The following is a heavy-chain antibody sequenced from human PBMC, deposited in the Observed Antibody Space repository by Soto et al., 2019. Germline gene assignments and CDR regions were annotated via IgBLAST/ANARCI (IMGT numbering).Heavy chain of an antibody. CDR2: IYYSGST. J-gene: IGHJ4*02. CDR1: GGSISSYY. D-gene: IGHD3-3*01. V-gene: IGHV4-59*01. CDR3: ARVTYYDFWSGSLFDY. Sequence: TSETLSLTCTVSGGSISSYYWSWMRQPPGKGLEWIGYIYYSGSTNYNPSLKSRVTISVDTSKNQFSLKLSSVTAADTAVYYCARVTYYDFWSGSLFDYWGQGTLVTVSS.